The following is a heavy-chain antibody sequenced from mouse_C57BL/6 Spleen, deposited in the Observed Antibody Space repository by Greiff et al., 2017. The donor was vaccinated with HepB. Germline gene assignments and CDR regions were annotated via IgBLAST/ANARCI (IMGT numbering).Heavy chain of an antibody. CDR3: ARSTTVVGSSGYFDV. Sequence: DVMLVESGGGLVKPGGSLKLSCAASGFTFSDYGMHWVRQAPEKGLEWVAYISSGSSTIYYADTVKGRFTISRDNAKNTLFLQMTSLRSEDTAMYYCARSTTVVGSSGYFDVWGTGTTVTVSS. J-gene: IGHJ1*03. D-gene: IGHD1-1*01. CDR2: ISSGSSTI. V-gene: IGHV5-17*01. CDR1: GFTFSDYG.